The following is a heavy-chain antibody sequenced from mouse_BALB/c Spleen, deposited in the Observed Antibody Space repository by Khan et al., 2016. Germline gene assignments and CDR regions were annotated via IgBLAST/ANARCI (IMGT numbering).Heavy chain of an antibody. Sequence: QVQLQQSGAELAKPGASVKMSCKASGYTFTSYWMHWVKQRPGQGLEWIGYINPSTGYTEYNQKFKDKATLTADTSSSTAYMQLSSLTSEDAAVXYCASSQLGRFAFWGQGSLLPVSA. V-gene: IGHV1-7*01. D-gene: IGHD4-1*02. J-gene: IGHJ3*01. CDR3: ASSQLGRFAF. CDR1: GYTFTSYW. CDR2: INPSTGYT.